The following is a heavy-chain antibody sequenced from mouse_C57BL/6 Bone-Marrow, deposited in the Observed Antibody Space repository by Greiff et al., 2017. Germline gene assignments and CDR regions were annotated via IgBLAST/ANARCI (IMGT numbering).Heavy chain of an antibody. CDR1: GYTFTGYW. CDR2: ILPGSGST. D-gene: IGHD1-1*01. Sequence: KLSCKATGYTFTGYWIEWVKQRPGHGLEWIGAILPGSGSTNYNEKFKGKATFTADTSSNTAYMQLSSLTTEDSAIYYCAREGDYYGSIWYFDVWGTGTTVTVSS. V-gene: IGHV1-9*01. CDR3: AREGDYYGSIWYFDV. J-gene: IGHJ1*03.